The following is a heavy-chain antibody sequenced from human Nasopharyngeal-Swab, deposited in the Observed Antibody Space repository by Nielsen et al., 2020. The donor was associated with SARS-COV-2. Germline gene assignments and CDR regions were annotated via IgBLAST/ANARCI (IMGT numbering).Heavy chain of an antibody. CDR2: ISAYNGNT. CDR1: GYTFTSYG. Sequence: ASVKVSCKASGYTFTSYGISWVRQAPGQGLEWMGWISAYNGNTNYAQKLQGRVTMTTDTSTSTAYMELRSLRSDDTAVYYCARESGSSWPEQQYYYYYDMDVWGQGTTVTVSS. J-gene: IGHJ6*02. D-gene: IGHD6-13*01. CDR3: ARESGSSWPEQQYYYYYDMDV. V-gene: IGHV1-18*01.